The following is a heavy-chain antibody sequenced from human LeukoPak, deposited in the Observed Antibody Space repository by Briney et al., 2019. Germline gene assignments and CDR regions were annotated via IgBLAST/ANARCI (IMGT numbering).Heavy chain of an antibody. CDR2: ISYDGSNK. D-gene: IGHD3-22*01. J-gene: IGHJ1*01. V-gene: IGHV3-30*18. CDR3: AKATYYYDSSNIQH. CDR1: GFTFSSCG. Sequence: GGSLRLSCAASGFTFSSCGMHWVRQAPGKGLEWVAVISYDGSNKYYADSVKGRFTISRDNSKNTLYLQMNSLRAEDTAVYYCAKATYYYDSSNIQHWGQGTLVTVSS.